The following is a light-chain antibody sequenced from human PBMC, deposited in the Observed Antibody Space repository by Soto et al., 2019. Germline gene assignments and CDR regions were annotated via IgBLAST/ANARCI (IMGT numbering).Light chain of an antibody. CDR1: LSVSTN. Sequence: EIVMTQSPATLSVSPGERATLSCRASLSVSTNLAWYQQKPGQAPRLLIYDASTRATGLPARFSGSGSGTEFTLTISSLQSEDFGVYYCHQYNNWPITFGQGTRLEI. J-gene: IGKJ5*01. V-gene: IGKV3-15*01. CDR3: HQYNNWPIT. CDR2: DAS.